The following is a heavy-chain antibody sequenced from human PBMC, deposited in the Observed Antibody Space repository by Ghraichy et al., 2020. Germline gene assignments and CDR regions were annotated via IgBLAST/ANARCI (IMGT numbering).Heavy chain of an antibody. CDR1: GGSISSSSYY. Sequence: SETLSLTCTVSGGSISSSSYYWGWIRQPPGKGLEWIGNIYYSGSTYYNSSLKSRVTISGDTSKNQFSLKLSSVTAADTAVYYCARRSIVVAGLPFDSWGQGTLVTVSS. CDR3: ARRSIVVAGLPFDS. V-gene: IGHV4-39*01. J-gene: IGHJ4*02. CDR2: IYYSGST. D-gene: IGHD6-19*01.